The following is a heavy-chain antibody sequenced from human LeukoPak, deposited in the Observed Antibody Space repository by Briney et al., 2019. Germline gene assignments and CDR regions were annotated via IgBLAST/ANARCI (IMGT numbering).Heavy chain of an antibody. D-gene: IGHD5-24*01. CDR2: FNPNSGGT. V-gene: IGHV1-2*02. CDR1: GYTFTGYY. CDR3: ARVRDGYNDAYDI. J-gene: IGHJ3*02. Sequence: ASVKVSCKASGYTFTGYYMHWVRQAPGQGLEWMGWFNPNSGGTNYAQKFQGRVTMTRDTSISTAYLELSSLRSEDTAVYYCARVRDGYNDAYDIWGQGTMVTVTS.